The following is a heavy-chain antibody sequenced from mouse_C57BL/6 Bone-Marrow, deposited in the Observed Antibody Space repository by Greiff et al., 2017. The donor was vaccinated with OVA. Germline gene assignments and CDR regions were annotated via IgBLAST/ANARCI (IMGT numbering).Heavy chain of an antibody. Sequence: EVQVVESGGGLVKPGGSLKLSCAASGFTFSSYAMSWVRQTPEKRLEWVATISDGGSYTYYPDNVKGRFTISRDNAKNNLYLQMSHLKSEDTAMYYCARAGSSGAMDYWGQGTSVTVSS. V-gene: IGHV5-4*01. CDR3: ARAGSSGAMDY. CDR2: ISDGGSYT. CDR1: GFTFSSYA. D-gene: IGHD1-1*01. J-gene: IGHJ4*01.